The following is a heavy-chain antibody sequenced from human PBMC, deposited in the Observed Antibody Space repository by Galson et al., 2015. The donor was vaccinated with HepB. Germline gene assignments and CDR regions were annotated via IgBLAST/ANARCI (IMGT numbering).Heavy chain of an antibody. Sequence: SLRLSCAASGFTFSSYWMSWVRQAPGKGLEWVANIKQDGSEKYYVDSVKGRFTISRDNAKNSLYLQMNSLRAEDTAVYYCARDIWKRGLYQLPDAFDIWGQGTMVTVSS. CDR1: GFTFSSYW. CDR2: IKQDGSEK. CDR3: ARDIWKRGLYQLPDAFDI. V-gene: IGHV3-7*01. D-gene: IGHD2-2*01. J-gene: IGHJ3*02.